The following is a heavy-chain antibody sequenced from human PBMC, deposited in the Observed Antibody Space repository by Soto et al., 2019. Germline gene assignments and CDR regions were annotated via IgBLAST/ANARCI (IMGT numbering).Heavy chain of an antibody. CDR1: GGTFSSYA. V-gene: IGHV1-69*12. CDR3: ASAWGPSYYYGMDV. CDR2: IIPIFGTA. Sequence: QVQLVQSGAEVKKPGSSVKVSCNASGGTFSSYAISWVRQAPGQGLEWMGGIIPIFGTADYAQKFQGRVAITADASTSTAYMELSSLRSEDTAVYYCASAWGPSYYYGMDVWGQGTTVTVSS. D-gene: IGHD3-16*01. J-gene: IGHJ6*02.